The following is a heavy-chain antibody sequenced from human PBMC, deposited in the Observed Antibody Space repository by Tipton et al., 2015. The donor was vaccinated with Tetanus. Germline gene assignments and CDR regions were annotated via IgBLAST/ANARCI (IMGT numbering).Heavy chain of an antibody. CDR1: GGSISSGGYF. CDR2: IYYSGDT. J-gene: IGHJ5*02. CDR3: ARAQGGGRVVRLNWFDP. D-gene: IGHD6-6*01. Sequence: SFTCSVSGGSISSGGYFWNWVRQHPGKGLEWIGYIYYSGDTYINPSLKSRVTMSVDTSKNQISLNLSSVTAADTAVYYCARAQGGGRVVRLNWFDPWGQGALVTVSS. V-gene: IGHV4-31*03.